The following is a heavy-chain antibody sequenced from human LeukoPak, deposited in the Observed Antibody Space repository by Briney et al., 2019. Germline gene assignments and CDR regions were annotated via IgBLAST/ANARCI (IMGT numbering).Heavy chain of an antibody. CDR3: AAVAGLGNAFDI. J-gene: IGHJ3*02. CDR1: GYTLTELS. D-gene: IGHD6-19*01. Sequence: VKVSCKVSGYTLTELSMHWVRQAPGKGLEWMGGFDPEDGETIYAQKFQGRVTMTRDTSISTAYMELSRLRSDDTAVYYCAAVAGLGNAFDIWGQGTMVTVSS. V-gene: IGHV1-24*01. CDR2: FDPEDGET.